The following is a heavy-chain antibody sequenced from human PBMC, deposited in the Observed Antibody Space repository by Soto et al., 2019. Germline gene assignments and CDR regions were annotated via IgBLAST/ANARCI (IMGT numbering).Heavy chain of an antibody. Sequence: EVQLLESGGGLVQPGGSLRVSCVASGFTFDNYVMTWVRQAPGKGLEWVSAISGNSGFTWYADSVKGRFTLSRDNFKNTLYMEMNNLRAEDTDVYFCAKVDEWNKARCFDRWGQGTMVTVSS. CDR1: GFTFDNYV. D-gene: IGHD1-1*01. CDR3: AKVDEWNKARCFDR. J-gene: IGHJ5*02. CDR2: ISGNSGFT. V-gene: IGHV3-23*01.